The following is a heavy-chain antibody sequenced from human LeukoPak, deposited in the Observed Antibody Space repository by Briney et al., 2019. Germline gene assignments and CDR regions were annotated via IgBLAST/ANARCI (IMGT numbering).Heavy chain of an antibody. CDR1: GGSISSYY. CDR2: IYYSGST. J-gene: IGHJ2*01. CDR3: ARHIAVAADWYFDL. D-gene: IGHD6-19*01. Sequence: PSETLSLTCTVSGGSISSYYWSWIWQPPGKGLEWIGYIYYSGSTNYNPSLKSRVTISVDTSKNQFSLKLSSVTAADTAVYYCARHIAVAADWYFDLWGRGTLVTVSS. V-gene: IGHV4-59*08.